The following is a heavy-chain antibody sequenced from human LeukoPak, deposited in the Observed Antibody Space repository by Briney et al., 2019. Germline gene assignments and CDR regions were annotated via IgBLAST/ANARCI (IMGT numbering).Heavy chain of an antibody. Sequence: SETLSLTCTVSGGSISSYYWSWIRQPPGKGGEWIGYIYYSGSTNYNPSLKSRVTISVDTSKNQFSLKLSSVTAADTAVYYCASLGDFWSTYWGQGTLVTVSS. D-gene: IGHD3-3*01. CDR1: GGSISSYY. J-gene: IGHJ4*02. CDR2: IYYSGST. V-gene: IGHV4-59*01. CDR3: ASLGDFWSTY.